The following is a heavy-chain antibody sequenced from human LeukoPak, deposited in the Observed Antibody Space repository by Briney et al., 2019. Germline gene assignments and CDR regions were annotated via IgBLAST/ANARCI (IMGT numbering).Heavy chain of an antibody. D-gene: IGHD3-22*01. CDR2: ISSSGSTI. Sequence: PGGSLRLSCAASGFTFSDYYMSWIRQAPGKGLEWVSYISSSGSTIYYADSVKGRFTISRDNAKNSLYLQMNSLRAEDTAVYYCASLYYYDSSGYVGYWGQGTLVTVSS. J-gene: IGHJ4*02. V-gene: IGHV3-11*01. CDR1: GFTFSDYY. CDR3: ASLYYYDSSGYVGY.